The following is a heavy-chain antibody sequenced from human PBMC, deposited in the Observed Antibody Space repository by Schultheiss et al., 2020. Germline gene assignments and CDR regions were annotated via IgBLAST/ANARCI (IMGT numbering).Heavy chain of an antibody. D-gene: IGHD7-27*01. Sequence: GGSLRFSCAASGFTFSSYGMHWVRQAPGKGLEWVAVISYDGSNKYYADSVKGRFTISRDNSKNTLYLQMNSLRTEDTAVYYCAKGRNWGIRNWFDPWGQGTLVTVSS. V-gene: IGHV3-30*18. CDR3: AKGRNWGIRNWFDP. CDR1: GFTFSSYG. J-gene: IGHJ5*02. CDR2: ISYDGSNK.